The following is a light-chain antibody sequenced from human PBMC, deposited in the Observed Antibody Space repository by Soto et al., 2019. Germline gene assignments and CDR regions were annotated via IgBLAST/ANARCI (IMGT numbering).Light chain of an antibody. Sequence: EIVLTQSPATLSLSPGERATLSCRASQSVSSYLAWYRQKPGQAPRLLIYDASNRATGIPARFSGSGSGTDFTLAISSLEPGDFAVYYCQQRSSWPYTFGQGTKLEIK. CDR1: QSVSSY. CDR2: DAS. CDR3: QQRSSWPYT. V-gene: IGKV3-11*01. J-gene: IGKJ2*01.